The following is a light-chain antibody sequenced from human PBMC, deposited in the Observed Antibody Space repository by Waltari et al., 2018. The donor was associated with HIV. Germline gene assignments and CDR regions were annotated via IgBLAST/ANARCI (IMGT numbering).Light chain of an antibody. Sequence: QSALTQPASVSESPGQSITISCTGTTSDVGLYKFVSWYQQYPGRAPKLLIYDVNNRPSVVSNRFSGSKSGDTASLTISGLQAEDEADYYCSSYTSINTRVFGTGTTVTVL. V-gene: IGLV2-14*03. CDR3: SSYTSINTRV. CDR1: TSDVGLYKF. J-gene: IGLJ1*01. CDR2: DVN.